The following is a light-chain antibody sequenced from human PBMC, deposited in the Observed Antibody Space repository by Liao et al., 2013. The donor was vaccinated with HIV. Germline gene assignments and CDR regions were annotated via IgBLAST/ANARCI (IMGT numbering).Light chain of an antibody. CDR3: QVWDRFSTFV. V-gene: IGLV3-1*01. CDR2: ENS. J-gene: IGLJ1*01. CDR1: KLGYRN. Sequence: SFELTQPPSVSVSPGQTARITCSGEKLGYRNVCWYQLKPGQSPEVVIHENSKRPSGIPERFSGSTSGNTATLTISGTQATDEADYYCQVWDRFSTFVFGTGTKVTVL.